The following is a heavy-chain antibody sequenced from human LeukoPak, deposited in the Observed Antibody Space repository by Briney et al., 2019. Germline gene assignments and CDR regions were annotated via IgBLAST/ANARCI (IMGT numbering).Heavy chain of an antibody. CDR3: ARERFITMVRGVMIPNWFDP. CDR2: IYYSGST. D-gene: IGHD3-10*01. CDR1: GGSISSYY. J-gene: IGHJ5*02. V-gene: IGHV4-59*12. Sequence: SETLSLTCTVSGGSISSYYWSWIRQPPGKGLEWIGSIYYSGSTNYNPSLKSRVTISVDTSKNQFSLKLSSVTAADTAVYYCARERFITMVRGVMIPNWFDPWGQGTLVTVSS.